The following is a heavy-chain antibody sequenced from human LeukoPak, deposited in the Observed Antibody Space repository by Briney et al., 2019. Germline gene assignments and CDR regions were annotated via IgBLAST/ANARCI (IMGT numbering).Heavy chain of an antibody. Sequence: SETLSLTCAVYGGSFSGYYWSWIRQPPGKGLEWIGEINHSGSTNYNPSLKSRVTISVDTSKNQFSLKLSSVTAADTAVYYCARGPYDFWSKTVYYFDYWGQGTLVTVSS. CDR2: INHSGST. J-gene: IGHJ4*02. D-gene: IGHD3-3*01. CDR3: ARGPYDFWSKTVYYFDY. V-gene: IGHV4-34*01. CDR1: GGSFSGYY.